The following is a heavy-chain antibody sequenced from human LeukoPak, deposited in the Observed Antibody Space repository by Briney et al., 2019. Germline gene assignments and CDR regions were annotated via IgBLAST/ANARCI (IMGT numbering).Heavy chain of an antibody. CDR2: ISAYNGNT. J-gene: IGHJ4*02. CDR1: GYTFTSYG. V-gene: IGHV1-18*01. Sequence: ASVKVSCRASGYTFTSYGISWVRQAPGQGLEWMGWISAYNGNTNYAQKLQGRVTMTTDTSTSTAYMELRSLRSDDKAVYYCARTSVAGNEFDYWGQGTLVTVSS. D-gene: IGHD6-19*01. CDR3: ARTSVAGNEFDY.